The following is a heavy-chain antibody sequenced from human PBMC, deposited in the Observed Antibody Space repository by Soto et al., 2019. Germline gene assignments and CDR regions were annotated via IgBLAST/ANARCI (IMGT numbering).Heavy chain of an antibody. D-gene: IGHD3-10*01. Sequence: HPGGSLRLSCAASGFTVSDKYMNWVRQAPGKGLEWVSVIYTSGTTYYADSVKGRFTISRDNFKNSLYLQMNSLRAEDTAMYYCARDGFGRYDGSGSEAFDIWGRGTMVTVSS. V-gene: IGHV3-53*01. CDR2: IYTSGTT. J-gene: IGHJ3*02. CDR1: GFTVSDKY. CDR3: ARDGFGRYDGSGSEAFDI.